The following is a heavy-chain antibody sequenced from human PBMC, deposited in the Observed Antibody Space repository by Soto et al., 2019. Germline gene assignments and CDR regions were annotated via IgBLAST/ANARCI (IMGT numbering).Heavy chain of an antibody. CDR2: INPSGGST. Sequence: ASVKVSCKASGYTFTSYYMHWVRQAPGQGLEWMGIINPSGGSTSYAQKFQGRVTMTRDTSTSTVYMELSSLRSEDTAVYYCARDIAAAANYYYHGMDVSRQVTTVTVSS. J-gene: IGHJ6*02. V-gene: IGHV1-46*01. D-gene: IGHD6-13*01. CDR3: ARDIAAAANYYYHGMDV. CDR1: GYTFTSYY.